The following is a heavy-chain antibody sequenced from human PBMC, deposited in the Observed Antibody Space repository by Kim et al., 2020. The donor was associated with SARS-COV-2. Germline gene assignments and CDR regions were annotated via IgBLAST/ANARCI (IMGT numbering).Heavy chain of an antibody. V-gene: IGHV4-39*02. J-gene: IGHJ3*01. CDR2: VYFSGTT. Sequence: SETLSLTCSVSGGSLNTSDYYWGWVRQPPGKAMEWIGSVYFSGTTDYNPSLKSRLTMSVDTSKNHFSLKLSAVTAADTAVYYCARQSSGICWFGEFDLWG. CDR1: GGSLNTSDYY. CDR3: ARQSSGICWFGEFDL. D-gene: IGHD3-10*01.